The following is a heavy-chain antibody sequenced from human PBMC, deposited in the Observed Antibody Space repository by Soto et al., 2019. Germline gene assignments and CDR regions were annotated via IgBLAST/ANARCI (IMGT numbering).Heavy chain of an antibody. Sequence: GALRLSCAASGFTFTNYAMSWVRQAPGKGLEWVSGLSGPGDTYYADSVKGRFTISRDNSKNTLYLQMSSLRAEDTAVYYCARVSLGASTITDYYYYGMDVWGQGTTVTVSS. CDR1: GFTFTNYA. V-gene: IGHV3-23*01. J-gene: IGHJ6*02. D-gene: IGHD1-26*01. CDR3: ARVSLGASTITDYYYYGMDV. CDR2: LSGPGDT.